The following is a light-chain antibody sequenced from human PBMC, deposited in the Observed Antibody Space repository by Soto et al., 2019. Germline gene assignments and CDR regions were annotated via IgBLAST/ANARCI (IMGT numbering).Light chain of an antibody. J-gene: IGKJ1*01. V-gene: IGKV3-15*01. CDR2: GAS. CDR3: QLGKT. Sequence: EIVMTQSPATLSVSPGERATLSCRASQSVSSNLAWYQQKPGQAPRLLIYGASTRATGIPARFSGSGSGTEFTVTISSLQSEDFAVYYCQLGKTFGQGTKVEIK. CDR1: QSVSSN.